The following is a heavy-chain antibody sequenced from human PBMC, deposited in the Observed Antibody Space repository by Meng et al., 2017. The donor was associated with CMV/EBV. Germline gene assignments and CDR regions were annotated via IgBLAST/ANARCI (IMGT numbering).Heavy chain of an antibody. J-gene: IGHJ4*02. CDR2: IRHDGTTK. Sequence: GGSLRLSCAASGFTFDNYGMHWVRQTPGKELEWVAFIRHDGTTKFYGDSVKGRFTISRDNSKNTVYLQMNSLRPEETAIYYCAKDLLLFGGANAYFDHWGQGTLVTVSS. D-gene: IGHD3-16*01. CDR1: GFTFDNYG. CDR3: AKDLLLFGGANAYFDH. V-gene: IGHV3-30*02.